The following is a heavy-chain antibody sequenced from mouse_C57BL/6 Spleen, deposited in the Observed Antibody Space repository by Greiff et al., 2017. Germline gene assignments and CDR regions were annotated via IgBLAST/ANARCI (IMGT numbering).Heavy chain of an antibody. Sequence: VQLQQSGAELVRPGASVKLSCTASGFNIKDDYMHWVKQRPEQGLEWIGWIDPENGDTEYASKFQGKATITADTSSNTAYRQLSSLTSEYTAVYYCTTGIYDCYYVAYWGQGTLATVSA. D-gene: IGHD2-3*01. CDR3: TTGIYDCYYVAY. CDR2: IDPENGDT. J-gene: IGHJ3*01. CDR1: GFNIKDDY. V-gene: IGHV14-4*01.